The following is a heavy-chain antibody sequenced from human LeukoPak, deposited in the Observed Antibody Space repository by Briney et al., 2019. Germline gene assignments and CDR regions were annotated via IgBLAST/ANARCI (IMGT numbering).Heavy chain of an antibody. D-gene: IGHD5-12*01. J-gene: IGHJ6*02. CDR2: ISYDGSNK. V-gene: IGHV3-30*03. Sequence: PGGSLRLSCAASGFTFSSYSMNWVRQAPGKGLEWVAVISYDGSNKYYADSVKGRFTISRDNSKNTLYLQMNSLRAEDTAVYYCARDKSGSSYGMDVWGQGTTVTVSS. CDR3: ARDKSGSSYGMDV. CDR1: GFTFSSYS.